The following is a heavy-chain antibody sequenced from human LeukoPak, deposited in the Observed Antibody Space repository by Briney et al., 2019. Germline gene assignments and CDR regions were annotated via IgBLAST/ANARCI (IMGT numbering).Heavy chain of an antibody. CDR1: GFTVSSNY. CDR2: ISNNGGYT. V-gene: IGHV3-23*01. CDR3: AKQLGYCSDGSCYFPY. D-gene: IGHD2-15*01. J-gene: IGHJ4*02. Sequence: QTGGSLRLSCAASGFTVSSNYMNWVRQAPGKGLEWVSAISNNGGYTYYADSVQGRFTISRDNSKSTLCLQMNSLRAEDTAVYYCAKQLGYCSDGSCYFPYWGQGTLVTVSS.